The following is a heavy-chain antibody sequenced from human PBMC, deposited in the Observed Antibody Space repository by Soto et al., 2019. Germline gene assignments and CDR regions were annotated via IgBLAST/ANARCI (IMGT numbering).Heavy chain of an antibody. Sequence: SETLSLTCTVSGGSISSYYWSWIRQPPGKGLEWIGYIYYSGSTNYNPSLKSRVTISVDTSKNQFSLKLSSVTAADTAVYYCARDLWGYCGTDCYPLDVWGQGTTVTSP. J-gene: IGHJ6*02. CDR3: ARDLWGYCGTDCYPLDV. CDR2: IYYSGST. V-gene: IGHV4-59*01. D-gene: IGHD2-21*02. CDR1: GGSISSYY.